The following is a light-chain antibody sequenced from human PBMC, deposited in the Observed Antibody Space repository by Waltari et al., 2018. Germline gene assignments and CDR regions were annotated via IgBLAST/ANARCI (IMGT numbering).Light chain of an antibody. V-gene: IGLV2-14*03. Sequence: QSALTQPASVSGSPGQSITISCTGTSGNIGRNTYVSWYQQHPGKAPKLVIYDVTNRPSGVSNRFSGSKSGNTASLTISGLQTEDEADYYCSSYTNDNKVFGGGTK. CDR1: SGNIGRNTY. J-gene: IGLJ2*01. CDR2: DVT. CDR3: SSYTNDNKV.